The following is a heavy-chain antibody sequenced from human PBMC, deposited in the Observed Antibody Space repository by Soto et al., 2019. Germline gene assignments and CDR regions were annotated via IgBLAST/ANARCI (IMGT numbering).Heavy chain of an antibody. J-gene: IGHJ4*02. Sequence: SETLSLTCAVYGGSFSGYYWSWIRQPPGKGLEWIGEINHSGSTNYNPSLKSRVTISVDTSKNQFSLKLSSVTAADMAVYYCARVTIFGVVIMGFDYWGQGTLVTVSS. D-gene: IGHD3-3*01. CDR1: GGSFSGYY. CDR3: ARVTIFGVVIMGFDY. V-gene: IGHV4-34*01. CDR2: INHSGST.